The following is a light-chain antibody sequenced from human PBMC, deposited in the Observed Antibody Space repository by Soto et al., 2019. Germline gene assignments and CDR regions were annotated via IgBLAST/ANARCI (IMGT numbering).Light chain of an antibody. J-gene: IGLJ1*01. Sequence: QSVLTQPASVSGSPGQSITISFTGTSSEVGGYNYVSWYHQHPGKAPKLMIYDVSNRPSGVSNRFSGSKSGNTASLTISGLQAEDEADYYCSSYTSSSTFYVFGTGTKLTVL. V-gene: IGLV2-14*01. CDR3: SSYTSSSTFYV. CDR1: SSEVGGYNY. CDR2: DVS.